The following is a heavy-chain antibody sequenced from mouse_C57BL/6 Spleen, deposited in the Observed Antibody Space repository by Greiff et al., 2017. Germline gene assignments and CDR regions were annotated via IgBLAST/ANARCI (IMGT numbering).Heavy chain of an antibody. CDR2: IDPNSGGT. D-gene: IGHD1-1*01. V-gene: IGHV1-72*01. J-gene: IGHJ2*01. CDR1: GYTFTSYW. Sequence: VQLQQPGAELVKPGASVKLSCKASGYTFTSYWMHWVKQRPGRGLEWIGRIDPNSGGTKYNEKFKSKATLTVDKPSSTAYLQLSSLTSEDSAVYYCARQYGSSQYYFNYWGQGTTLTVSS. CDR3: ARQYGSSQYYFNY.